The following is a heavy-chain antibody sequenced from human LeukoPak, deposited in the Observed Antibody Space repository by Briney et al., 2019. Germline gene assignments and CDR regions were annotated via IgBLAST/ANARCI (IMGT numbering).Heavy chain of an antibody. D-gene: IGHD3-10*01. CDR2: ISSGSTI. V-gene: IGHV3-69-1*01. Sequence: GGSLRLSCAASGFTFSDYNMRWLRQAPGKGLEWGSYISSGSTIYYADSVKGRFTISRDNAKNSLYLQMNSLNTEDTAVYYCTGSFGELSFFAHWGQGTLVTVSS. CDR3: TGSFGELSFFAH. J-gene: IGHJ4*02. CDR1: GFTFSDYN.